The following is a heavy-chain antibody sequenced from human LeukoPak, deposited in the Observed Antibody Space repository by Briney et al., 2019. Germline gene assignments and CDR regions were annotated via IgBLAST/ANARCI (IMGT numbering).Heavy chain of an antibody. Sequence: SETLSLTCTVSGGSISSSSYYWGWIRQPQGKGLEWIGSIYYSGRNYYNPSLKSRVTISVDTSKNQFSLKLSSVTAAGTAVYYCARHRIVAAGPIDYWGQGTLVTVSS. V-gene: IGHV4-39*01. D-gene: IGHD6-13*01. J-gene: IGHJ4*02. CDR3: ARHRIVAAGPIDY. CDR1: GGSISSSSYY. CDR2: IYYSGRN.